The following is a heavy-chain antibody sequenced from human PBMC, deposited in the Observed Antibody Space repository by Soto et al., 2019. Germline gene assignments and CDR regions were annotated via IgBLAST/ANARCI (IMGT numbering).Heavy chain of an antibody. CDR2: ISGSGGST. V-gene: IGHV3-23*01. CDR3: AKDAGVAGKTRAIDY. CDR1: GFTFSRYA. J-gene: IGHJ4*02. Sequence: GGSLRLSCAASGFTFSRYAMSWVRQAPGKGLEWVSAISGSGGSTYYADSVKGRFTISRDNSKNTLYLQMNSLRAEDTAVYYCAKDAGVAGKTRAIDYWGQGTLVTVSS. D-gene: IGHD6-19*01.